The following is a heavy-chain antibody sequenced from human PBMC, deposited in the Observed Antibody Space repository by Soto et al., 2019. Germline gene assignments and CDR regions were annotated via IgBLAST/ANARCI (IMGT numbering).Heavy chain of an antibody. D-gene: IGHD6-6*01. CDR3: ARDPSHYGMDV. CDR1: GYTFTSYA. Sequence: ASVKVSCKASGYTFTSYAMHWVRQAPGQRLKWMGWINAGNGNTKYSQKFQGRVTITRDTSASTAYMELSSLRSEDTAVYYCARDPSHYGMDVWGQGTTVTVSS. CDR2: INAGNGNT. J-gene: IGHJ6*02. V-gene: IGHV1-3*01.